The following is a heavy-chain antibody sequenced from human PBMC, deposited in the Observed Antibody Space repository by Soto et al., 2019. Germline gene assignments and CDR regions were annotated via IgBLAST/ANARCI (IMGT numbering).Heavy chain of an antibody. CDR1: GGSFSGYY. J-gene: IGHJ4*02. Sequence: SETLSLTCAVYGGSFSGYYWSWIRQPPGKGLEWIGEINHSGSTNYNPSLKSRVTISVDTAKYQFSLKLSSVTAPATAVYYCARGRVRVSARGVIISLDYWGQGTLVTVSS. CDR2: INHSGST. V-gene: IGHV4-34*01. D-gene: IGHD3-10*01. CDR3: ARGRVRVSARGVIISLDY.